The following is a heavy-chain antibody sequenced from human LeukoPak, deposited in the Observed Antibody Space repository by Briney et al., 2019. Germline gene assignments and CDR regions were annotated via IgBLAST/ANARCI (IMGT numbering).Heavy chain of an antibody. CDR3: ARDLIGRSDS. Sequence: GWSLRLSCAASGFTVSSNYMSWVRQAPGKGLEWVAVIHSGGSTCYADSVKGRFTISRDNSKNTLYLQMNSLRAEDTAVYYCARDLIGRSDSWGQGTLVTVSS. CDR2: IHSGGST. J-gene: IGHJ4*02. D-gene: IGHD3-3*01. V-gene: IGHV3-53*01. CDR1: GFTVSSNY.